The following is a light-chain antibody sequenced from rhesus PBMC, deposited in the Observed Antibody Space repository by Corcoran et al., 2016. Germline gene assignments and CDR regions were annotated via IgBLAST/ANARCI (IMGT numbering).Light chain of an antibody. Sequence: EIVMTQSPATLSLSPGERATLSCRASQSVSSNLAWYQQKPGQPPTLLLYGASSRAPGIPDRVSGSGSGTDFTLTISSLEPEDFAVYYCQQYSNWPLTFGGGTKVEIK. CDR3: QQYSNWPLT. V-gene: IGKV3-42*03. CDR2: GAS. CDR1: QSVSSN. J-gene: IGKJ4*01.